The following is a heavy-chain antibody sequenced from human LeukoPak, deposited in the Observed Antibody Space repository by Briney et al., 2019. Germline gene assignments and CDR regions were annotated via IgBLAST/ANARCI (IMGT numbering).Heavy chain of an antibody. CDR2: IWYDGSNK. D-gene: IGHD6-19*01. J-gene: IGHJ3*02. V-gene: IGHV3-33*01. CDR3: ARGRGSGWYDAFDI. CDR1: GFTFSSHG. Sequence: GGSLRLSCAASGFTFSSHGMHWVRQAPGKGLEWVAVIWYDGSNKFYADSVRDRFTISRDNSKNTLYVQMNSLRAEDTAVYYCARGRGSGWYDAFDIWGQGTMVTVSS.